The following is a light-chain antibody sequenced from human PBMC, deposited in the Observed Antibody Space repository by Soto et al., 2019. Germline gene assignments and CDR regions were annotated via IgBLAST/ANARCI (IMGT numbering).Light chain of an antibody. V-gene: IGKV2-30*01. CDR2: KVS. J-gene: IGKJ2*01. Sequence: DVVLTQSPLSLTVTLGQPASISCRSSQSLVNGAGYTYLNWFHQRPGQSPRRLIYKVSNRDSGDPDRFNVCGSGTDFTLNISRVEAEDIGVYYCMQGTHWPAYTFGQGTKLEIK. CDR1: QSLVNGAGYTY. CDR3: MQGTHWPAYT.